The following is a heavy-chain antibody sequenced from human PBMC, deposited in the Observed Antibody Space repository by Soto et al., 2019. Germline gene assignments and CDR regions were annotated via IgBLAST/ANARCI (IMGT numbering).Heavy chain of an antibody. V-gene: IGHV1-69*02. D-gene: IGHD5-18*01. CDR3: ARGVKRDTAMVTLDY. CDR2: IIPILGIA. J-gene: IGHJ4*02. CDR1: GGTFSSYT. Sequence: QVQLVQSGAEVKKPGSSVKVSCKASGGTFSSYTISWVRQAPGQGLEWMGRIIPILGIANYAQKFQGRVTITADKSTSTAYMELSSLRSEDTAVYYCARGVKRDTAMVTLDYWGQGTLVTVSS.